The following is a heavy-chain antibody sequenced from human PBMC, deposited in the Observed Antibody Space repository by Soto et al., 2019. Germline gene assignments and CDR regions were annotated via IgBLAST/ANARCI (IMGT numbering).Heavy chain of an antibody. J-gene: IGHJ6*02. CDR2: ISAYNGNT. Sequence: ASVKVSCKASGYTFTSYGISWVRQAPGQGLEWMGWISAYNGNTNYAQKFQGWVTMTRDTSIRTAYMELSRLRSDDTAVYYCARDQHDSSSWYIGRNYYYYGMDVWGQGTTVTVSS. D-gene: IGHD6-13*01. CDR1: GYTFTSYG. V-gene: IGHV1-18*01. CDR3: ARDQHDSSSWYIGRNYYYYGMDV.